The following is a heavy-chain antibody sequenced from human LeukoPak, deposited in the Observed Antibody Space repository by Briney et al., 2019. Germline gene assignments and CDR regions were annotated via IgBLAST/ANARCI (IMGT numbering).Heavy chain of an antibody. CDR3: ARACYRWYRGDFDY. CDR1: GGSFSGYY. D-gene: IGHD6-13*01. CDR2: INHSGST. Sequence: SETLSLTCAVYGGSFSGYYWSWIRQPPGKGLEWIGEINHSGSTNYNPSLKSRVTISVDTSKNQLSLKLSSVTAADTAVYYCARACYRWYRGDFDYWGQGTLVTVSS. J-gene: IGHJ4*02. V-gene: IGHV4-34*01.